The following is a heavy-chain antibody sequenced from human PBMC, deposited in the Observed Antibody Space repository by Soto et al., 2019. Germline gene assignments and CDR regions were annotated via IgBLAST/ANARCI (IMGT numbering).Heavy chain of an antibody. Sequence: EVQLVESGGGLIQPGGSLRLSCAVSGFTVSNNYMSWVRQAPGKGLEGVSVIYSGGYTAYGDSVKGRFTISRDNSKNTLYFKINSLGAAAPAVYFGARDPGGGGYWGQGTLVTVSS. CDR3: ARDPGGGGY. CDR2: IYSGGYT. J-gene: IGHJ4*02. CDR1: GFTVSNNY. V-gene: IGHV3-53*01. D-gene: IGHD3-10*01.